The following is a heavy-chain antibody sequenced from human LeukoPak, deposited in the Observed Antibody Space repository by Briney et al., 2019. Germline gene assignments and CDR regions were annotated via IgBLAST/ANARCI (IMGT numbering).Heavy chain of an antibody. Sequence: SETLSLTCAVYGGSFSGYYWSWIRRPPGKGLERIGEINHSGSTNYNPSLKSRVTISVDTSKNQFSLKLSSVTAADTAVYYCARRVGYFDYWGQGTLVTVSS. V-gene: IGHV4-34*01. CDR2: INHSGST. CDR3: ARRVGYFDY. D-gene: IGHD1-26*01. J-gene: IGHJ4*02. CDR1: GGSFSGYY.